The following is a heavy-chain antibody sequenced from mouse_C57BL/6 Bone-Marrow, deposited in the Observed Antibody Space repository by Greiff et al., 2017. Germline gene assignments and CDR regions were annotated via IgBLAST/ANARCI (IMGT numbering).Heavy chain of an antibody. CDR1: GYSITSGYY. V-gene: IGHV3-6*01. CDR3: ASSNCAWFAY. J-gene: IGHJ3*01. Sequence: DVKLQESGPGLVKPSQSLSLTCSVTGYSITSGYYWTWIRQFPGNKLEWMGYISYDGSNNYNPSLKNRISITRDTAKNQFFLKLNSVTTEDTATYYCASSNCAWFAYWGQGTLVTVSA. D-gene: IGHD2-5*01. CDR2: ISYDGSN.